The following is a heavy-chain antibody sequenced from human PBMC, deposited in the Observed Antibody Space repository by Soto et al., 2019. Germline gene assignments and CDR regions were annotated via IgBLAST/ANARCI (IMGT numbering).Heavy chain of an antibody. CDR2: IIPIFGPA. V-gene: IGHV1-69*06. CDR1: GGTFSSYA. D-gene: IGHD3-10*01. J-gene: IGHJ6*02. CDR3: ASGLSGSVLLWFGEFPPYYYGMDV. Sequence: SVKVSCKASGGTFSSYAISWVRQAPGQGLEWMGGIIPIFGPANYAQKFQGRVTITADKSTSTAYMELSSLRSEDTAVYYCASGLSGSVLLWFGEFPPYYYGMDVWGQGTTVTVS.